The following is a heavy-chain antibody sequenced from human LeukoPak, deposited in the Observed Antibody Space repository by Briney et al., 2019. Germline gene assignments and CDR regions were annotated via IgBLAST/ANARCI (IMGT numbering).Heavy chain of an antibody. CDR2: ISYDGSNK. Sequence: GGSLRLSCAASGFTFSSYGMHWVRQAPGKGLEWVAVISYDGSNKYYADSVKGRFTISRDNSKNTLYLQMNSLRAEDTAVYYCVKVRGYSKTYFDFWGQGTLVTVSS. V-gene: IGHV3-30*18. CDR1: GFTFSSYG. CDR3: VKVRGYSKTYFDF. J-gene: IGHJ4*02. D-gene: IGHD5-12*01.